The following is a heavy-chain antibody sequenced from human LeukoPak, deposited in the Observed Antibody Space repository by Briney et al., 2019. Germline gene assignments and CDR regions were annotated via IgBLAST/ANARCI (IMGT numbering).Heavy chain of an antibody. CDR1: GGSISSGSCY. Sequence: SETLSLTCTVSGGSISSGSCYWSWIRQPAGKGLEWIGRIYTSGSTNYNPSLKSRVTMSVDTSKNQFSLKLSSVTAADTAVYYCARDHCSSTSCYRPRSWFDPWGQGTLVTVSS. J-gene: IGHJ5*02. D-gene: IGHD2-2*02. V-gene: IGHV4-61*02. CDR3: ARDHCSSTSCYRPRSWFDP. CDR2: IYTSGST.